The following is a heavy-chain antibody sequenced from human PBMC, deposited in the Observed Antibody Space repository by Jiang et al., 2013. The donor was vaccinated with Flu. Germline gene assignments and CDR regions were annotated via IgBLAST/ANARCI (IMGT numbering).Heavy chain of an antibody. CDR1: GGSISSYY. J-gene: IGHJ4*02. V-gene: IGHV4-59*01. CDR3: ARATVTSDPFDY. D-gene: IGHD4-17*01. CDR2: IYYSGST. Sequence: GLVKPSETLSLTCTVSGGSISSYYWSWIRQPPGKGLEWIGYIYYSGSTNYNPSLKSRVTISVDTSKNQFSLKLSSVTAADTAVYYCARATVTSDPFDYWGQGTLVTVSS.